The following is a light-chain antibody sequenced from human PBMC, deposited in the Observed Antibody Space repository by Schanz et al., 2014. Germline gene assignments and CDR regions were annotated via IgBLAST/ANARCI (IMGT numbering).Light chain of an antibody. V-gene: IGLV2-14*03. Sequence: QSVLTQPASVSGSPGQSITISCTGTSSDVGSYNYVSWYQQHPGKAPKLMISAVSDRPSGVSNRFSGSKSGNTASLTISGLQAEDEADYYCSSYAGSYTWVFGGGTKLTVL. CDR1: SSDVGSYNY. CDR2: AVS. J-gene: IGLJ3*02. CDR3: SSYAGSYTWV.